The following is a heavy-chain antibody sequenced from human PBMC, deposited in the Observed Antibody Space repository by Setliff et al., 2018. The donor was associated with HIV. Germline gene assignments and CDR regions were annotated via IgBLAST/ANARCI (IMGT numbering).Heavy chain of an antibody. CDR3: VKSSWNGFPSRFDS. CDR1: GFTYSNHA. Sequence: GGSLRLSCSASGFTYSNHAIHWVRQAPGKGLEWVAVISYDGSNMLYADSVKGRFTISRDHSTTTVFLQMNSLRVEDSATYYCVKSSWNGFPSRFDSWGQGTLVTVSS. D-gene: IGHD3-3*01. CDR2: ISYDGSNM. V-gene: IGHV3-30*04. J-gene: IGHJ4*02.